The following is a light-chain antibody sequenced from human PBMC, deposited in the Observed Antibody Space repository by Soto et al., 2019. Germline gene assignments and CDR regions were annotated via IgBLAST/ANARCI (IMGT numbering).Light chain of an antibody. CDR3: QFYDSSLSGSV. CDR2: GNT. CDR1: SSNIGARYD. V-gene: IGLV1-40*01. J-gene: IGLJ2*01. Sequence: QSVLTQPPSVSGAPGQRVTISCTGSSSNIGARYDVHWYQQLPGTAPKLLIYGNTNRPSGVPDRFSGSKSGTSASLAITGLQAEDEADYYCQFYDSSLSGSVFGGGIKVTVL.